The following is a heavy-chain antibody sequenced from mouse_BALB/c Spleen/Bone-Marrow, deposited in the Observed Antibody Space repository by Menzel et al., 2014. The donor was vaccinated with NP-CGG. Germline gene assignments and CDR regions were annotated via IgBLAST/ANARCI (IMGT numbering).Heavy chain of an antibody. CDR2: ISNLAYSI. CDR1: GFTFSDYG. D-gene: IGHD2-1*01. Sequence: EVQGVESGGGLVQPGGSQKLSCAASGFTFSDYGMAWVRQAPGKGPEWVAFISNLAYSIYYADTVTGRFTISRENAKSTLYLEMSSLRSEDTAIYYCTRNYGNQGAMDYWGQGTSVTVSS. V-gene: IGHV5-15*02. CDR3: TRNYGNQGAMDY. J-gene: IGHJ4*01.